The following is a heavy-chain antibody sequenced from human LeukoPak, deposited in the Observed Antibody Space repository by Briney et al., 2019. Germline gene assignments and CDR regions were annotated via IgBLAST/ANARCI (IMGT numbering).Heavy chain of an antibody. V-gene: IGHV3-74*01. Sequence: GGSLRLSCAPSGFTFSSSWMHWVRQAPGEGLVWVSRITSGGSSTNYADSVKGRFTISRDNEKNTLYLEKNSLRAEDTAVYYCSRDMYGLGAYWGQGTLVTVSS. CDR3: SRDMYGLGAY. J-gene: IGHJ4*02. CDR1: GFTFSSSW. D-gene: IGHD3-10*02. CDR2: ITSGGSST.